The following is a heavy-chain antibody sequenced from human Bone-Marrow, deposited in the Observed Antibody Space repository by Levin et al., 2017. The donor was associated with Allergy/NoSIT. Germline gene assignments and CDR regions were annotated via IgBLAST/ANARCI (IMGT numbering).Heavy chain of an antibody. J-gene: IGHJ3*02. V-gene: IGHV3-30*18. Sequence: PGGSLRLSCVASEFTFSSYAMHWVRQAPGKGLEWVAVVSHDGSNKYFADSVKGRFSISRDNANNTVFLHMNSPRTEDTALYYCAKPWDPNESSGYYYNFAFDIWGQGAMVTVSS. CDR2: VSHDGSNK. CDR1: EFTFSSYA. CDR3: AKPWDPNESSGYYYNFAFDI. D-gene: IGHD3-22*01.